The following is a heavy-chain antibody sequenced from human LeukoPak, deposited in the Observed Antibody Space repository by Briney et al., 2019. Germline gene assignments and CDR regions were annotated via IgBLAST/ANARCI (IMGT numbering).Heavy chain of an antibody. J-gene: IGHJ4*02. Sequence: GGSLRLSCAASGFTFSSYAMSWVRQAPGKGLEWVSAISGSGGSTYYADSVKGRFTISRDNSKNTVYLQMSSLRADDTAVYYCARHLYNSGWYYYFDYWGQGTLVTVSS. CDR2: ISGSGGST. CDR1: GFTFSSYA. D-gene: IGHD6-19*01. CDR3: ARHLYNSGWYYYFDY. V-gene: IGHV3-23*01.